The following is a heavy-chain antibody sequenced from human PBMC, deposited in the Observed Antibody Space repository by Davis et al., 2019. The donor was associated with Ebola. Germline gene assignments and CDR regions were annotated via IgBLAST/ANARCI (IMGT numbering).Heavy chain of an antibody. CDR1: GYSFTNYW. D-gene: IGHD4-23*01. CDR2: IYPGDPDT. J-gene: IGHJ5*02. V-gene: IGHV5-51*01. CDR3: ARSTVGGKSGRWFDP. Sequence: GGSLRLSCKGSGYSFTNYWIGWVRQMPGKGLKWLGIIYPGDPDTRYSPSFQGQVTISADKSTSTAYVQWSSLKASDTAMYYCARSTVGGKSGRWFDPWGQGTLVTVSS.